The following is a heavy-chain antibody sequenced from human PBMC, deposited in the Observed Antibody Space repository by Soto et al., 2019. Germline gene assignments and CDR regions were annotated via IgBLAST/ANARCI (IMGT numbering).Heavy chain of an antibody. Sequence: QVQLVQSGAEVKKPGSSVKVSCNASGGTFSSYAISWVRQAPGQGLEWMGGIIPIFGTANYAQKFQGRVTITADESTSTAYMELSSLRSEDTAVYYCARDLRGSYYYYYGMDVWGQGTTVTVSS. CDR1: GGTFSSYA. J-gene: IGHJ6*02. D-gene: IGHD1-26*01. CDR2: IIPIFGTA. V-gene: IGHV1-69*01. CDR3: ARDLRGSYYYYYGMDV.